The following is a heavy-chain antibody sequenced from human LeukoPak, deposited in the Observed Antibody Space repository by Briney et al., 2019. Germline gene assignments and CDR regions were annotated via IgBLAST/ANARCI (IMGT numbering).Heavy chain of an antibody. CDR2: LSGGGRT. V-gene: IGHV3-66*01. CDR3: ARDLGQHCTSSTCYALGYAFDF. CDR1: GFIVSDNY. Sequence: GGSLRLSCAAPGFIVSDNYMTWVRRTPGEGLEWVSLLSGGGRTYYADSVKGRFTISRDDSNNVLYLQMRNLRAEDTAVYYCARDLGQHCTSSTCYALGYAFDFWGQGTMVTVSS. D-gene: IGHD2-2*01. J-gene: IGHJ3*01.